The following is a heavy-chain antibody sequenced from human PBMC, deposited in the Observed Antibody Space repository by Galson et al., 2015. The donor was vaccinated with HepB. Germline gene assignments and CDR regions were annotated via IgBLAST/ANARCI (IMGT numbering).Heavy chain of an antibody. D-gene: IGHD1-26*01. CDR3: AKDGILGTTTQSKGMDV. Sequence: SLRLSCAASGFTFSIYAMHWVRQAPGKGLEWVALIPYDGSSQYYADSVRGRFTISRDNSKNTLYLQMDSLRPEDTAVYYCAKDGILGTTTQSKGMDVWGQGTTVTGSS. J-gene: IGHJ6*02. CDR2: IPYDGSSQ. CDR1: GFTFSIYA. V-gene: IGHV3-30-3*01.